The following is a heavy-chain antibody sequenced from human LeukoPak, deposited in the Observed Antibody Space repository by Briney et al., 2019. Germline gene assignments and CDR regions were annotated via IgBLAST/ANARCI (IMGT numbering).Heavy chain of an antibody. Sequence: GGSLRLSCAASGFTFSSYGMHWVRQAPGKGLEWVSAISGSGGSTYYADSVKGRFTISRDNSKNTLYLQMNSLRAEYTAVYYCAKDLGAGYGDYGDFQHWGQGTLVTVSS. V-gene: IGHV3-23*01. D-gene: IGHD4-17*01. CDR1: GFTFSSYG. CDR2: ISGSGGST. J-gene: IGHJ1*01. CDR3: AKDLGAGYGDYGDFQH.